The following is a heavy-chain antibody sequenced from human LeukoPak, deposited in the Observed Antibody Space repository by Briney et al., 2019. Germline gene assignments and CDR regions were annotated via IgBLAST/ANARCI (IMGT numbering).Heavy chain of an antibody. CDR3: AKDRDSSGPVVLDV. D-gene: IGHD3-22*01. V-gene: IGHV3-30*02. Sequence: PGGSLRLSCEASGFTFSSYGMHWVRQAPGKGLEWVAFKRYDGSNKYYADSVKGRFTISRDNSKNTLYLQMNSLRAEDTAVYYCAKDRDSSGPVVLDVWGKGTTVTVSS. CDR2: KRYDGSNK. CDR1: GFTFSSYG. J-gene: IGHJ6*04.